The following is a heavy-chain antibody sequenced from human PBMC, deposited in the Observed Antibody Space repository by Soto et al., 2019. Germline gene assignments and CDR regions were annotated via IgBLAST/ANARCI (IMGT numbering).Heavy chain of an antibody. V-gene: IGHV1-8*01. D-gene: IGHD4-17*01. J-gene: IGHJ6*02. CDR3: ARGTTAYYYYYYGMDV. CDR1: VYTFTSYD. CDR2: MNPNSGNT. Sequence: SMKVSCKASVYTFTSYDNNWVRRATGQGLEWMGWMNPNSGNTGYAQKFQGRVTMTRNTSISTAYMELSSLRSEDTAVYYCARGTTAYYYYYYGMDVWGQGTTVTVS.